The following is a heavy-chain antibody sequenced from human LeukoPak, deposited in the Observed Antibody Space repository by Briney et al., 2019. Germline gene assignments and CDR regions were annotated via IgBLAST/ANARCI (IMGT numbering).Heavy chain of an antibody. J-gene: IGHJ4*02. CDR2: IYYSGST. V-gene: IGHV4-59*12. Sequence: PSETLSLTCTVSGGSISSYYWSWIRQPPGKGLEWIGYIYYSGSTNYNPSLKSRVTISVDTSKNQFSLKLSSVTAADTAVYYCARSVRGTYRTFDCWGQGTLVTVSS. D-gene: IGHD3-10*01. CDR1: GGSISSYY. CDR3: ARSVRGTYRTFDC.